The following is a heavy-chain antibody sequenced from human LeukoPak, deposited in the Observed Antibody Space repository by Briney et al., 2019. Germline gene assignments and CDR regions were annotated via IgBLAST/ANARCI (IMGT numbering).Heavy chain of an antibody. D-gene: IGHD3-10*01. Sequence: GESLRLSCAASGFTFTTYWLGWVRQPPGKGLEWVSAISGSGGSTYYADSVKGRFTISRDNSKNTLYLQMNSLRAEDTAVYYCAKDAVDYGSGKYYYYMDVWGKGTTVTISS. J-gene: IGHJ6*03. CDR3: AKDAVDYGSGKYYYYMDV. V-gene: IGHV3-23*01. CDR2: ISGSGGST. CDR1: GFTFTTYW.